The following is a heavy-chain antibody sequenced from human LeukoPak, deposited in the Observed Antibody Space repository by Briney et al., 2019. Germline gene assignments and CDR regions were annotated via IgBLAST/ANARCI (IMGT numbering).Heavy chain of an antibody. D-gene: IGHD2-2*02. CDR3: AKEEAIATIGNWVDP. V-gene: IGHV3-30*02. CDR1: GFAFNTYG. Sequence: GGSLRPSCAASGFAFNTYGMHWVRQAPGKGLNWVAFIRYDGNYKDYLDSVKGRFTISRDNSKNTLYLQMDSLRPEDTAVYFCAKEEAIATIGNWVDPWGQGTLVTVSS. CDR2: IRYDGNYK. J-gene: IGHJ5*02.